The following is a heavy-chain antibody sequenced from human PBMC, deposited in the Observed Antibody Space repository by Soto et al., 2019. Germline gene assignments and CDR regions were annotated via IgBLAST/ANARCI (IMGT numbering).Heavy chain of an antibody. J-gene: IGHJ4*02. Sequence: QVQLQESGPGLVKPSQTLSLTWTVSGGSITTGGYYWSWIRQHPGKGLEWIGYIYYSGSTSYNPSLESRITMSVDTSKNQVSLKLNSVTAADTAVYYCARDDTRAGYDYWGQGTLVTVS. D-gene: IGHD5-18*01. CDR1: GGSITTGGYY. CDR3: ARDDTRAGYDY. V-gene: IGHV4-31*02. CDR2: IYYSGST.